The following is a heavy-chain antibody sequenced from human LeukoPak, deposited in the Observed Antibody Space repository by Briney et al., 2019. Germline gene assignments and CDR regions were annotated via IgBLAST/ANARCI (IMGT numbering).Heavy chain of an antibody. CDR3: ARAKTYNWNYPYYFDY. Sequence: GGSLRLSCEASGFSFSGYYMSWVRQAPGKGLDWVANIKPDGSEKYYVDSVKGRFTISRDNAKNSLYLQMNSLRPEDTAVYYCARAKTYNWNYPYYFDYWGQGTLVTVSS. CDR1: GFSFSGYY. D-gene: IGHD1-7*01. CDR2: IKPDGSEK. V-gene: IGHV3-7*05. J-gene: IGHJ4*02.